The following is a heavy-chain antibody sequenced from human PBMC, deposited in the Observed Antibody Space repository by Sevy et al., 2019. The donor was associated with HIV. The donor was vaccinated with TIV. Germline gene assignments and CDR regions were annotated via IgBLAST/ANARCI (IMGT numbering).Heavy chain of an antibody. J-gene: IGHJ4*02. CDR2: IYYSGNT. D-gene: IGHD6-19*01. Sequence: SGTLSLTCTVSGGSISSSSYYWGWIRQPPGKGLEWIGSIYYSGNTYYNPSLKSRVTISEDTSKTQFSLKLSSVTAADSVVYYCARREVAGSYFDYWGQGTLVTVSS. CDR1: GGSISSSSYY. V-gene: IGHV4-39*01. CDR3: ARREVAGSYFDY.